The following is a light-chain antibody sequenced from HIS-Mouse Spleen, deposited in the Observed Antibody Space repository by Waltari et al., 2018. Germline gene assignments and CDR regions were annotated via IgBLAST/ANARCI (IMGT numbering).Light chain of an antibody. V-gene: IGLV3-10*01. Sequence: SYELTQPPPASVSPGQPARITCSGDALPQKYAYWYQQKSGQAPVLVIYEDSKRPSGIPERFSGSSSGTMATLTISGAQVEDEADYYCYSTDSSGNHRVFGGGTKLTVL. J-gene: IGLJ2*01. CDR1: ALPQKY. CDR3: YSTDSSGNHRV. CDR2: EDS.